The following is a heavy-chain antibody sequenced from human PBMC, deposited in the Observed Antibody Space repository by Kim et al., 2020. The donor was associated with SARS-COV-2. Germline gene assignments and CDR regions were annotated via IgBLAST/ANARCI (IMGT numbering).Heavy chain of an antibody. CDR1: GFTFSSYW. CDR2: IKQDGSEK. Sequence: GGSLRLSCAASGFTFSSYWMSWVRQAPGKGLEWVANIKQDGSEKYYVDSVKGRFTISRDNAKNSLYLQMNSLRAEDTAVYYCARATGWELFGPFDYWGQGTLVTVSS. V-gene: IGHV3-7*03. J-gene: IGHJ4*02. D-gene: IGHD1-26*01. CDR3: ARATGWELFGPFDY.